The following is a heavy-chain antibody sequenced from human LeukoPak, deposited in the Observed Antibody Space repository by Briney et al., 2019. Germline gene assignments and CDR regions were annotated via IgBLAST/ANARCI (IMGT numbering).Heavy chain of an antibody. V-gene: IGHV3-9*01. Sequence: GGSLRLSCAASGFTFDDYAMHWVRHAPGKGLEWVSGISWNSGSIGYANSVEGRFTISRDNAKNSLYLQMNSLRAEDTAVYYCARDLSGVRGIWGQGTMVTVSS. CDR3: ARDLSGVRGI. CDR2: ISWNSGSI. J-gene: IGHJ3*02. CDR1: GFTFDDYA. D-gene: IGHD6-19*01.